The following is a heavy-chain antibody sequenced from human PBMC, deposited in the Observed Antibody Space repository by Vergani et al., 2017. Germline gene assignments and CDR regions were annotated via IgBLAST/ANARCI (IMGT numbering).Heavy chain of an antibody. J-gene: IGHJ4*02. CDR3: AGGGITIFGVVMGGALDY. V-gene: IGHV1-69*01. Sequence: QVQLVQSVAEVKKPGSSVKVSCKASGGTFSSYAISWVRQAPGQGLEWMGGIIPIFGTANYAQKFQGRVTITADESTSTAYMELSSLRSEDTAVYYCAGGGITIFGVVMGGALDYWGQGTLVTVSS. D-gene: IGHD3-3*01. CDR1: GGTFSSYA. CDR2: IIPIFGTA.